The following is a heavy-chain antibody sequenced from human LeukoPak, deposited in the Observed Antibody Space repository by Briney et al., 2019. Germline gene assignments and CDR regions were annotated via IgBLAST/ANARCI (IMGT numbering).Heavy chain of an antibody. D-gene: IGHD4-17*01. Sequence: SKTLSLTCTVSGGSISSYYWSWIRQPPGKGLEWIGYIYYSGSTNYNPSLKSRVTISVDTSKNQFSLKLSSVTAADTAVYYCARPLTDGVFDIWGQGTMVTVSS. J-gene: IGHJ3*02. CDR1: GGSISSYY. CDR2: IYYSGST. CDR3: ARPLTDGVFDI. V-gene: IGHV4-59*01.